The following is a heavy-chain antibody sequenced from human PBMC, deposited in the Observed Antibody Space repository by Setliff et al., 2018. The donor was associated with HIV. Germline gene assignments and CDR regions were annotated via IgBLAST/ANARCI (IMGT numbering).Heavy chain of an antibody. CDR2: IIPIFNTA. V-gene: IGHV1-69*13. CDR1: GYTLTEVS. CDR3: ARAHSGSYYYYYYMDV. J-gene: IGHJ6*03. D-gene: IGHD1-26*01. Sequence: SVKVSCKISGYTLTEVSMHWVRQAPGKGLEWMGGIIPIFNTANYAQKFQGRVTITADESTSTAYMELSSLRSEDTAVYYCARAHSGSYYYYYYMDVWGKGTTVTV.